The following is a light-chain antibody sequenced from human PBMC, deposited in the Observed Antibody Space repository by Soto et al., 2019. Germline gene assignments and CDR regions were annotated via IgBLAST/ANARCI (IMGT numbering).Light chain of an antibody. J-gene: IGKJ1*01. V-gene: IGKV1-5*03. CDR2: KAS. Sequence: GGGGDIITITCRASQTISSWLAWYQQKPGKAPKLLIYKASTLKSGVPSRFSGSGSGTEFTLNLSTVHPDDFPTHYSHCSNLSSEAFGPGTKVDIK. CDR3: HCSNLSSEA. CDR1: QTISSW.